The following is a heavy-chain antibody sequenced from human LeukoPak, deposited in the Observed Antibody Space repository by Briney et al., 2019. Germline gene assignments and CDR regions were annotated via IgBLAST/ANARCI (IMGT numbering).Heavy chain of an antibody. CDR2: ISNDGGGT. CDR3: AKGGSGYFADL. V-gene: IGHV3-23*01. D-gene: IGHD3-22*01. J-gene: IGHJ5*02. Sequence: PGGSLRLSCAASGFIFNNYGLIWVRQAPGKGLQWVSAISNDGGGTTYADFVKGRFTISRDNSKNTLSLQMNSLRAEDTALYYCAKGGSGYFADLWGQGTLVTVSS. CDR1: GFIFNNYG.